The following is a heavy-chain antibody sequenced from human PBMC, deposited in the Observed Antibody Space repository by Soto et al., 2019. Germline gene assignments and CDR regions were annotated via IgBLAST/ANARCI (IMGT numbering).Heavy chain of an antibody. D-gene: IGHD2-15*01. Sequence: ASVKVSCKASGGTFSTHAIIWVRQAPGHGLEWMGGIIPISGTTYYTQKFQGRVTITADEPTSTAVMELSSLKSEDTAVFYCARGYCSGGNCYSGMDVWGQGTMVTVSS. CDR3: ARGYCSGGNCYSGMDV. CDR2: IIPISGTT. J-gene: IGHJ6*02. CDR1: GGTFSTHA. V-gene: IGHV1-69*13.